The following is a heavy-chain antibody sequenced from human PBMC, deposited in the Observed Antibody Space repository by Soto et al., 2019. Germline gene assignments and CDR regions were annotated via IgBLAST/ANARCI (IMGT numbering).Heavy chain of an antibody. V-gene: IGHV1-69*19. CDR2: ISPMFGAA. Sequence: QVQLVQSGAEMKKPGSSVKVSCQSSGGTLNTYAMNWVRQAPGQGPEWMGDISPMFGAANYATKFQGRVTITADESTGTSYMQLRSLTSEDTALYFCAREVQVHTPAFVYWGQGTLVTVSS. CDR3: AREVQVHTPAFVY. CDR1: GGTLNTYA. D-gene: IGHD3-10*01. J-gene: IGHJ4*02.